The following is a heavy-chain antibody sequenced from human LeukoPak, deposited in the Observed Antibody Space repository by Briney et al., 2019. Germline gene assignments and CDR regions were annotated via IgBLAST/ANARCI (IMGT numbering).Heavy chain of an antibody. CDR1: GGPFSHYY. CDR2: INESGST. D-gene: IGHD1-26*01. J-gene: IGHJ6*02. Sequence: PETLSLTRAVSGGPFSHYYWTWIRQPPGKGLEWIGEINESGSTNYDPSLKSRVTISVDTSRNHFSLNLTSVTAADTAVYYCASRIGRYLYYFGMDVWGQGTTVTVSS. V-gene: IGHV4-34*01. CDR3: ASRIGRYLYYFGMDV.